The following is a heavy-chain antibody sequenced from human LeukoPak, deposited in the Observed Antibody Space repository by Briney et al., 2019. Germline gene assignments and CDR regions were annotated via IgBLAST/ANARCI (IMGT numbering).Heavy chain of an antibody. CDR1: GYTLTELS. Sequence: ASVKVSCKVSGYTLTELSMHWVRQAPGKGLEWMGGFDPEDGETIYAQKFQGRVTMTEDTSTDTAYMELSSLRSEDTAVYYCATHPGLVVVPVVVDWGQGTLVTVSS. J-gene: IGHJ4*02. D-gene: IGHD2-2*01. V-gene: IGHV1-24*01. CDR2: FDPEDGET. CDR3: ATHPGLVVVPVVVD.